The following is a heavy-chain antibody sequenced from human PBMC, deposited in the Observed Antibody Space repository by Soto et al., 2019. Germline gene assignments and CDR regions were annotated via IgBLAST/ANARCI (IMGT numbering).Heavy chain of an antibody. D-gene: IGHD3-10*01. V-gene: IGHV4-61*05. CDR3: ARGQVTMVRGVAGWFDP. CDR2: IYYSGST. Sequence: SETLSLTCTVSGDSTTSNSYFWAWIRQPPGKGLEWIGYIYYSGSTNYNPSLKSRVTISVDTSKNQFSLKLSSVTAADTAVYYCARGQVTMVRGVAGWFDPWGQGTLVTVSS. J-gene: IGHJ5*02. CDR1: GDSTTSNSYF.